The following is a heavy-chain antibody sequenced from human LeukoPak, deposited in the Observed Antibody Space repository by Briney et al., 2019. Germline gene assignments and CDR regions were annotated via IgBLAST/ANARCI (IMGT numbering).Heavy chain of an antibody. CDR1: GFTFSSYE. CDR2: ISSSGSTI. CDR3: AKEGRRYFDY. V-gene: IGHV3-48*03. J-gene: IGHJ4*02. Sequence: PGGSLRLSCAASGFTFSSYEMNWVRQAPGKGLEWVSYISSSGSTIYYADSVKGRFTIARDNSKNTLFLQMNSLRGEDTAVYYCAKEGRRYFDYWGQGNLVTVST.